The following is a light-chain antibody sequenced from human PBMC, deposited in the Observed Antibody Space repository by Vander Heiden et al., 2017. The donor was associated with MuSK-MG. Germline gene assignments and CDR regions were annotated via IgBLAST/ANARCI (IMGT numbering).Light chain of an antibody. V-gene: IGKV1-39*01. CDR1: QSISTF. CDR3: QQSDSIPRT. CDR2: AAS. J-gene: IGKJ3*01. Sequence: DIQMTQSPSSLSASVGDRVTITCRASQSISTFLNWYQQKPGKAPNLLIFAASSLQSGVPSRFSGSASGTDFTLTISSLQPEDFATYYCQQSDSIPRTFGPGTKVDIK.